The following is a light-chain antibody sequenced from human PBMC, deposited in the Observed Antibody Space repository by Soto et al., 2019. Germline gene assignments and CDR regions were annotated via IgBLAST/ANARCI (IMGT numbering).Light chain of an antibody. J-gene: IGLJ2*01. CDR1: SSDVGSYNL. CDR2: EGS. CDR3: CSYAGSSTHVV. Sequence: QSVLTQPASVSGSPGQSITISCTGTSSDVGSYNLVSWYQQHPGKAPKLMIYEGSKRPSGVSNRFSGSKSGNTASLTISALQAEDEADYYCCSYAGSSTHVVFGGGTKLTVL. V-gene: IGLV2-23*01.